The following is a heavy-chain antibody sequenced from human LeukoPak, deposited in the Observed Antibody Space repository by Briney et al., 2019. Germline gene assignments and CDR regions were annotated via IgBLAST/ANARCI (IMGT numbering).Heavy chain of an antibody. J-gene: IGHJ4*02. CDR1: GFTFSSYG. CDR2: IRYDGSNK. CDR3: AKGANDYVWGSYRYEYFDY. D-gene: IGHD3-16*02. Sequence: GGSLRLSCAASGFTFSSYGMHWVRQAPGKGLEWVAFIRYDGSNKYYADSVKGRFTISRDNSKNTLYLQMNSLRAEDTAVYYCAKGANDYVWGSYRYEYFDYWGQGTLVTVSS. V-gene: IGHV3-30*02.